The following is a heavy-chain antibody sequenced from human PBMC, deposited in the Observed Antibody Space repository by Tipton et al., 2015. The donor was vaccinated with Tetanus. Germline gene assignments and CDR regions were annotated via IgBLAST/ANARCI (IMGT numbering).Heavy chain of an antibody. CDR1: GFSFSNYA. D-gene: IGHD4-17*01. Sequence: SLRLSCAASGFSFSNYAMSWVRQAPGKGLEWVSAIRPSSDTTFHADSVKGRLIISRDNSKDTLYLQMNNLRAEDTAVYYCATRVRAGAYGSPLESWGQGSLVTVSS. J-gene: IGHJ4*02. V-gene: IGHV3-23*01. CDR3: ATRVRAGAYGSPLES. CDR2: IRPSSDTT.